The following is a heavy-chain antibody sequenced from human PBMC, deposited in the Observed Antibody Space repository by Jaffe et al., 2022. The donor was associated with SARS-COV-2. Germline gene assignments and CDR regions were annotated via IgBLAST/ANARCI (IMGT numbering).Heavy chain of an antibody. Sequence: QLQLQESGPGLVKPSETLSLTCIVSGGSISSGTYYWGWIRQPPGKKLEWIGSMYHSGSTYHNPSLKSRVTISVDTSKNQFSLKLSSVTAADTAIYYCARHILSMDAFDIWGQGTMVTVSS. D-gene: IGHD3-16*01. CDR3: ARHILSMDAFDI. CDR1: GGSISSGTYY. J-gene: IGHJ3*02. V-gene: IGHV4-39*01. CDR2: MYHSGST.